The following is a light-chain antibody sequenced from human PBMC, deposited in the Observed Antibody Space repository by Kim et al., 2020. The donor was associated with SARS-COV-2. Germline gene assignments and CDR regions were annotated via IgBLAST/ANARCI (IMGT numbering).Light chain of an antibody. CDR2: DVS. CDR1: SSDGGGYTL. Sequence: PGQSFPISCTGTSSDGGGYTLVSWYQQHPGKAPKLMIYDVSKRPSGVSNRFSGSKSGNTASLTISGLQAEDEADYYCCSYAGSSRVFGGGTQLTVL. J-gene: IGLJ2*01. V-gene: IGLV2-23*02. CDR3: CSYAGSSRV.